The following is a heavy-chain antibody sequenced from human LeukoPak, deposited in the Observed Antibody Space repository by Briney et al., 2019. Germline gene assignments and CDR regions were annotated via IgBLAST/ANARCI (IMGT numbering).Heavy chain of an antibody. D-gene: IGHD3-10*01. V-gene: IGHV3-7*01. CDR2: IKQDGSEK. CDR3: ARVVDGSGSYYHYYYMDV. Sequence: PGGPLRFSGAASGFTFSSYWMSGVRQAPGKGLKGLANIKQDGSEKYYVDPVKGRFTISRDNAKNSLYLQMNSLRAEDTAVYYCARVVDGSGSYYHYYYMDVWGKGTTVTVSS. J-gene: IGHJ6*03. CDR1: GFTFSSYW.